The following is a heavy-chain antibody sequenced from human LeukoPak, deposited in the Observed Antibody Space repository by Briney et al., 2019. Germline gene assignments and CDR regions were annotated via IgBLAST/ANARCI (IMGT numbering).Heavy chain of an antibody. V-gene: IGHV4-4*07. CDR1: GGSISSYY. Sequence: PSETLSLTCTVSGGSISSYYWSWIRQPAGKGLGWIGRIYTSGSTNYNPSLKSRVTMSVDTSKNQFSLKLSSVTAADTAVYYCARESNPDIVVVPAAPLDYWGQGTLVTVSS. CDR3: ARESNPDIVVVPAAPLDY. CDR2: IYTSGST. J-gene: IGHJ4*02. D-gene: IGHD2-2*01.